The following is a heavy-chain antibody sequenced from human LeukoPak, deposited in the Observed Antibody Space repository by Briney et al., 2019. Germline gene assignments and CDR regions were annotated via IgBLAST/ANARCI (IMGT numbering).Heavy chain of an antibody. CDR1: GGSISSYY. J-gene: IGHJ4*02. CDR2: IYYSAST. V-gene: IGHV4-59*01. Sequence: SETLSLTCTVSGGSISSYYWSWIRQPPGKGLKWMGYIYYSASTNYNPSLKSRVTISVDTSKNQFSLKLSSVTAADTAVYYCARVRITGTTTAFDYWGQGTLVTVSS. CDR3: ARVRITGTTTAFDY. D-gene: IGHD1-7*01.